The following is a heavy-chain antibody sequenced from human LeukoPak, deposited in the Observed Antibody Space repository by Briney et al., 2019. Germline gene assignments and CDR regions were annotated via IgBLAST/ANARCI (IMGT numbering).Heavy chain of an antibody. CDR2: IRSKAYGGTT. Sequence: PGRSLRLYCTTSGFTFGDYAMSWVRQATGKGLEWVGFIRSKAYGGTTEYAASVKGRFTISRDDSKSIAYLQMNSLKTEDTAVYYCSSKWELLYWGQGTLVTVSS. J-gene: IGHJ4*02. CDR3: SSKWELLY. D-gene: IGHD1-26*01. CDR1: GFTFGDYA. V-gene: IGHV3-49*04.